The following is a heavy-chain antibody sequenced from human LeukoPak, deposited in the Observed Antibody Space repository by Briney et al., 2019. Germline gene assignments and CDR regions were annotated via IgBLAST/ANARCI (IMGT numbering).Heavy chain of an antibody. J-gene: IGHJ4*02. D-gene: IGHD6-19*01. V-gene: IGHV4-34*01. CDR2: INHSGST. CDR3: ASFKQWRTYYFDY. CDR1: GGSFSGYY. Sequence: PSETLSLTCAVYGGSFSGYYWSWIRQPPGKGLEWIGEINHSGSTNYNPSLKSRVTISVDTSKHQFSLKLSSVTAADTAVYYCASFKQWRTYYFDYWGQGTLVTVSS.